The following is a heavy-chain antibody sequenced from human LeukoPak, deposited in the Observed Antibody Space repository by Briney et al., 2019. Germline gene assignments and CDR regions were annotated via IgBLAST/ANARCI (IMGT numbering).Heavy chain of an antibody. CDR1: GFTFSSYG. D-gene: IGHD3-22*01. Sequence: PGRSLRLSCAASGFTFSSYGMHWVRQAPGKGLEWVAVISYDGSNKYYADSVKGRFTISRDNSKNTLYLQMNSLRAEDTAVYYCAKEGDYYDRSGYYSDNYYYYMEVWGTGTTVTVSS. V-gene: IGHV3-30*18. CDR3: AKEGDYYDRSGYYSDNYYYYMEV. CDR2: ISYDGSNK. J-gene: IGHJ6*03.